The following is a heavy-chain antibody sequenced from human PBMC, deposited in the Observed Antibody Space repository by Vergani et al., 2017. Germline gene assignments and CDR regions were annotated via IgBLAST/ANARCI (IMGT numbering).Heavy chain of an antibody. V-gene: IGHV4-59*01. D-gene: IGHD3-10*01. CDR1: GGSISSYY. Sequence: QVQLQESGPGLVKPSETLSLTCTVSGGSISSYYWSWIRQPPGKGLEWIGYIYYSGSTNYNPSLKSRVTISVDTSKNQFSLKLSSVTAADTAVYYCASRRAGELRGTDFDYWGQGTLVTVSS. J-gene: IGHJ4*02. CDR3: ASRRAGELRGTDFDY. CDR2: IYYSGST.